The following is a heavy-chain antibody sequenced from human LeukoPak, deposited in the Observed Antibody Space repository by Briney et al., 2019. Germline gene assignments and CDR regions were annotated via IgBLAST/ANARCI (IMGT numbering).Heavy chain of an antibody. CDR1: GGSITSSRYY. CDR2: IYYSGGT. CDR3: ARVRGFDAFDI. J-gene: IGHJ3*02. V-gene: IGHV4-39*07. Sequence: SETLSLTCTVSGGSITSSRYYWGWIRQPPGKGLEWIGSIYYSGGTYYNPSLKSRVTISVDTSKNQFSLKLSSVTAADTAVYYCARVRGFDAFDIWGQGTMVTVSS. D-gene: IGHD3-10*01.